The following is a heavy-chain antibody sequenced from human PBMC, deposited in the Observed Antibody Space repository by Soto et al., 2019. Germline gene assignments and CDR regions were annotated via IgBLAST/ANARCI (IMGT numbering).Heavy chain of an antibody. CDR1: GGSFSGYY. CDR2: INHSGST. V-gene: IGHV4-34*01. CDR3: ARGLAAVDFDY. Sequence: SETLCLTCAVYGGSFSGYYWSWVRQPPGKGLEWIGEINHSGSTNYNPSLKSRVTISVDTSKNQFSLKLSSVTAADTAVYYCARGLAAVDFDYWGQGTLVTVSS. J-gene: IGHJ4*02. D-gene: IGHD6-13*01.